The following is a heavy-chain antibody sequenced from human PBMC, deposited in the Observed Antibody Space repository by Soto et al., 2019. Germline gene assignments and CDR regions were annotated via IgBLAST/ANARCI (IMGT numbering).Heavy chain of an antibody. CDR1: GYTFTGYA. CDR2: INAGNGNT. CDR3: ARAVAVPADLAY. J-gene: IGHJ4*02. D-gene: IGHD6-19*01. V-gene: IGHV1-3*05. Sequence: QCKLVQSGAEEKKPGASVNVSCKASGYTFTGYAIHWVRQAPGQGLEWMGWINAGNGNTKYSQKCQGRLTITRDTSASTAYMELRSLRSEDTAVYYCARAVAVPADLAYWGQGTLVTVSS.